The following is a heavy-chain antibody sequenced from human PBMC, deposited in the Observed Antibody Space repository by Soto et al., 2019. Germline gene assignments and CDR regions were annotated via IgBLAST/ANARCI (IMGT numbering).Heavy chain of an antibody. CDR1: GAYVSDFS. CDR2: ITVNGIT. J-gene: IGHJ1*01. Sequence: QVQQLESGPGLVKPWDTLSLTCTVSGAYVSDFSWSLIRQPAGKGLDWIGRITVNGITQYTLSFRSRVTMSMDTSRNQFSLHLPSAPAAARALYYCARESGENWTYEAHWGQGTLVTVSS. D-gene: IGHD1-7*01. V-gene: IGHV4-4*07. CDR3: ARESGENWTYEAH.